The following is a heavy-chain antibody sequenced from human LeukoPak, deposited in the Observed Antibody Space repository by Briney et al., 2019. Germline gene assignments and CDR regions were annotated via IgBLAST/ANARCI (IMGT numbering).Heavy chain of an antibody. J-gene: IGHJ6*03. V-gene: IGHV3-23*01. CDR1: GFTFSSYA. Sequence: GGSLRLSCAASGFTFSSYAMSWVRQAPGKGLEWVSAISGSGGSTYHADSVKGRFTTSRDNAKNTLYLQMSSLRVEDTAVYYCATGGGWEPSSGVVTHIDVWGKGTTVTVSS. D-gene: IGHD3-3*01. CDR3: ATGGGWEPSSGVVTHIDV. CDR2: ISGSGGST.